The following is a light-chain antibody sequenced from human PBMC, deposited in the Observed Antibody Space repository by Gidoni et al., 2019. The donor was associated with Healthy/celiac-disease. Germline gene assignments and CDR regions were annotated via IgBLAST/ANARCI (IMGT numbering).Light chain of an antibody. V-gene: IGLV2-11*01. CDR3: CSYAGSYDVV. J-gene: IGLJ2*01. CDR1: SSDVGGYNY. Sequence: QSALTQPRSVSGSPGQSVTISCTGTSSDVGGYNYVSWYQQHPGKAPKLMTYDGSKRPSGVPDRFSGSKSGNTASLTISGLQAEDEADYYCCSYAGSYDVVFGGGTKLTVL. CDR2: DGS.